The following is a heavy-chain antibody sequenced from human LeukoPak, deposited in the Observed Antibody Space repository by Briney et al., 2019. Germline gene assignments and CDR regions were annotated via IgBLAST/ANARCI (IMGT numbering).Heavy chain of an antibody. V-gene: IGHV1-18*01. CDR2: ISFYSGKE. Sequence: WAPVKVSCKASGYSFTTYDINWVRQAPGQGLEWMGWISFYSGKEKYAEKFQGRVTMTTDTSTNTAYMELRTLRSDDTAVYYCARHQAHAVAGIGYWGQGTLVIVSS. D-gene: IGHD6-19*01. CDR1: GYSFTTYD. CDR3: ARHQAHAVAGIGY. J-gene: IGHJ4*02.